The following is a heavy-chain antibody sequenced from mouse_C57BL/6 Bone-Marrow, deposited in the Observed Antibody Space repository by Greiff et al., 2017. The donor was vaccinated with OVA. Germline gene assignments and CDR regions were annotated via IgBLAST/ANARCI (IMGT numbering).Heavy chain of an antibody. CDR1: GYTFTSYG. CDR3: ARDETGRGDY. J-gene: IGHJ4*01. Sequence: EVKLMESGAELVRPGSSVKMSCKTSGYTFTSYGINWVKPRPGQGLEWIGSMYFGNGYTEYNEKFKGKATLTSDTSSSTAYMQLSSLTSEDSEIYFCARDETGRGDYWGQGTSVTVSS. CDR2: MYFGNGYT. D-gene: IGHD4-1*01. V-gene: IGHV1-58*01.